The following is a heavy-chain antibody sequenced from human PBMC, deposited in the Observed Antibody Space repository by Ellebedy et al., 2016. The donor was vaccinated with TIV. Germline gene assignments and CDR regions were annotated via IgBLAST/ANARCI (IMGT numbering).Heavy chain of an antibody. D-gene: IGHD3-10*01. CDR2: IYSGGST. J-gene: IGHJ4*02. CDR3: ASVWFGEKTNDY. CDR1: GFTVSSNY. Sequence: PGGSLRLSCAASGFTVSSNYMSWVRQAPGKGLEWVSVIYSGGSTYYADSVKGRFTISRDNSKNTLYLQMNSLRAEDTAVYYCASVWFGEKTNDYWGQGTLVTVSS. V-gene: IGHV3-66*01.